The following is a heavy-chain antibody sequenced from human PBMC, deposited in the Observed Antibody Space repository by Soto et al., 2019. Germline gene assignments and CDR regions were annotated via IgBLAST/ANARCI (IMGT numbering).Heavy chain of an antibody. CDR1: GGSICSYY. J-gene: IGHJ4*02. CDR2: IYYSGST. Sequence: SESLSLTCTVSGGSICSYYWSWIRQPPGKGLEWIGYIYYSGSTNYNPSLKSRVTISVDTSKNQFSLKLSSVTAADTAVYYCATFGGYYDSSQHLDYWGQGTLVTVSS. D-gene: IGHD3-22*01. V-gene: IGHV4-59*08. CDR3: ATFGGYYDSSQHLDY.